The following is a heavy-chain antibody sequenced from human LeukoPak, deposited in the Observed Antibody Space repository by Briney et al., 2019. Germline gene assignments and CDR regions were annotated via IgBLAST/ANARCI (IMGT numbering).Heavy chain of an antibody. CDR3: AREGGRLKMETINF. CDR2: INPHSGGT. V-gene: IGHV1-2*02. D-gene: IGHD5-24*01. J-gene: IGHJ4*02. Sequence: EASVKVSCKASGYSFKDYFIYWVRQAPGQGLEWMGWINPHSGGTNFAQKFRGRLSMTRDSSISTAYMELSSLTSDDTAFYYCAREGGRLKMETINFGGQGTLVTVSS. CDR1: GYSFKDYF.